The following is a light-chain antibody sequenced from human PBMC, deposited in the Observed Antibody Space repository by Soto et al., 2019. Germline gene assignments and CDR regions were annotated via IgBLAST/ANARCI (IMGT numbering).Light chain of an antibody. CDR2: DAS. Sequence: DLPMTQSPSTLSAFVGDRVTITCRASQSIGRWLAWYQQKPGKAPKLLIYDASSLESGVPSRFSGSGSRTEFTLTISSLQPDDFATYYCQQYNTYSPERTFGQGTKVEVK. J-gene: IGKJ1*01. CDR1: QSIGRW. V-gene: IGKV1-5*01. CDR3: QQYNTYSPERT.